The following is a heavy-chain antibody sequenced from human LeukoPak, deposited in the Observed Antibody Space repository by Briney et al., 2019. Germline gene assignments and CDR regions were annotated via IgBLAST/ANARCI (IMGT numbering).Heavy chain of an antibody. CDR1: GGSISSSSYY. CDR3: ARSGYSYGQVDWFDP. CDR2: IYYSGST. V-gene: IGHV4-39*01. Sequence: SETLSLTCTVSGGSISSSSYYWGWIRQPPGKGLEWIGSIYYSGSTYYNPSLKSRVPISVDTSKNQFSLKLSSVTAADTAVYYCARSGYSYGQVDWFDPWGQGTLVTVSS. J-gene: IGHJ5*02. D-gene: IGHD5-18*01.